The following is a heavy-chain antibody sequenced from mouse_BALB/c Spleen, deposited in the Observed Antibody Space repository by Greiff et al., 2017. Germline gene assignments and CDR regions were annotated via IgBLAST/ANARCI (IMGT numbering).Heavy chain of an antibody. V-gene: IGHV5-6-3*01. D-gene: IGHD1-1*02. CDR1: GFTFSSYG. Sequence: EVHLVESGGGLVQPGGSLKLSCAASGFTFSSYGMSWVRQTPDKRLELVATINSNGGSTYYPDSVKGRFTISRDNAKNTLYLQMSSLKSEDTAMYDCARAGVAHYYAMDYWGQGTSVTVSS. CDR3: ARAGVAHYYAMDY. J-gene: IGHJ4*01. CDR2: INSNGGST.